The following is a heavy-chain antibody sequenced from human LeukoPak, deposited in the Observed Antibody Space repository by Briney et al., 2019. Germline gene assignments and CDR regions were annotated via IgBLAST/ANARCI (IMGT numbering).Heavy chain of an antibody. CDR3: ARTSPVGRSRVGLIDY. J-gene: IGHJ4*02. Sequence: PGTSLRLSCAASGFPFSNFYIHWVRQAPGKGLEWVAVIWYDGSNKYYADSVKGRFTISRDNSKNTLYLQMNSLRAEDTAVYYCARTSPVGRSRVGLIDYWGQGTLVTVSS. D-gene: IGHD2-15*01. V-gene: IGHV3-33*08. CDR2: IWYDGSNK. CDR1: GFPFSNFY.